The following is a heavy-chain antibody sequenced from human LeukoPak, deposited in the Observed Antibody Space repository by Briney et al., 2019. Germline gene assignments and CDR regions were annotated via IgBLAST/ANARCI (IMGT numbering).Heavy chain of an antibody. J-gene: IGHJ4*02. Sequence: GGSLRLSCAASGFTFSSYAMHWVRQAPGKGLEWVAVISYDGSNKYYADSVKGRFTISRDNSKNTLYLQMNSLRAEDTAVYYCARDSSSGRKMALDYWGQGTLVTVSS. V-gene: IGHV3-30*04. CDR3: ARDSSSGRKMALDY. D-gene: IGHD6-25*01. CDR1: GFTFSSYA. CDR2: ISYDGSNK.